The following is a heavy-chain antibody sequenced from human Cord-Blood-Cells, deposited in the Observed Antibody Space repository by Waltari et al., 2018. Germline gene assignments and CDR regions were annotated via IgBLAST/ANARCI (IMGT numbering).Heavy chain of an antibody. CDR3: ASAYCSSTSCVTDPYYFDY. V-gene: IGHV1-69*01. CDR2: IIPIFGTA. CDR1: GGTFSSYA. J-gene: IGHJ4*02. Sequence: QVQLVQSGAEVKKPGSSVKVSCKASGGTFSSYAISWVRHAPGQGPEWMGGIIPIFGTANYAQKFQGRVTITADESTSTAYMELSSLRSEDTAVYYCASAYCSSTSCVTDPYYFDYWGQGTLVTVSS. D-gene: IGHD2-2*01.